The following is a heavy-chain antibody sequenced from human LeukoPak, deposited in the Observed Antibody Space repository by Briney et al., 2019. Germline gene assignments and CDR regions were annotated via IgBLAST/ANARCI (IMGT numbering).Heavy chain of an antibody. V-gene: IGHV4-4*09. D-gene: IGHD1-7*01. Sequence: SETLSLTCSVSGDSITSFYWSWIRQAPGKGLECIGFIYINGDTSYNPSLKGRATLPLDTSRNQFSLRLTSVTAADTAVYYCAKTARTFPSWGPGILVTVSS. J-gene: IGHJ5*02. CDR3: AKTARTFPS. CDR2: IYINGDT. CDR1: GDSITSFY.